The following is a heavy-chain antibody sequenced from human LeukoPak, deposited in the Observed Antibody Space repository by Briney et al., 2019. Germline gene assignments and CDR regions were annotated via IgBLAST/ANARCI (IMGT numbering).Heavy chain of an antibody. J-gene: IGHJ4*02. Sequence: PGGSLRLSCAASGFTVSSDYMSWVRQAPGKGLEWVSVIYSGGSTYYADSVKGRFTISRDNSKNTLYLQMNSLRAEDTAVYYCARAALGAKVYWGQGTLVTVSS. CDR3: ARAALGAKVY. CDR1: GFTVSSDY. D-gene: IGHD1-26*01. V-gene: IGHV3-53*01. CDR2: IYSGGST.